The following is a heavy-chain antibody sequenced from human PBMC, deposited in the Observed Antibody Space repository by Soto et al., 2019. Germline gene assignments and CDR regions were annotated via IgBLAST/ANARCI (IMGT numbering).Heavy chain of an antibody. D-gene: IGHD6-6*01. Sequence: ASVKVSCKASGYTFTSYYMHSVRQAPGQGLEWMGIINPSGGSTSYAQKFQGRVTMTRDTSTSTVYMELSSLRSEDTAVYYCAREKSIAARRRTNWFDPWGQGTLVTVS. J-gene: IGHJ5*02. CDR3: AREKSIAARRRTNWFDP. CDR2: INPSGGST. V-gene: IGHV1-46*01. CDR1: GYTFTSYY.